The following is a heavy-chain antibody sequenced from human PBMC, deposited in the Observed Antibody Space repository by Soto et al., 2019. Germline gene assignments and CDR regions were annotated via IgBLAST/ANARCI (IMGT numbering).Heavy chain of an antibody. CDR2: ISATGGST. CDR3: VKGGVTGPKRNWFDP. V-gene: IGHV3-64D*06. CDR1: GFTFNSYA. D-gene: IGHD1-20*01. Sequence: GGSLRLSCSASGFTFNSYAMHWVRQAPGKGLEYVSGISATGGSTYHADSVKGRVTISRDNPKNTLYLQLTSLRIDDTAVYYCVKGGVTGPKRNWFDPWGQGALVTVS. J-gene: IGHJ5*02.